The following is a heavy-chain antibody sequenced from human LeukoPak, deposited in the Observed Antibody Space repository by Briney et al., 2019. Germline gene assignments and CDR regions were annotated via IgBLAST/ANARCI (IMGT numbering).Heavy chain of an antibody. V-gene: IGHV4-34*01. J-gene: IGHJ5*02. D-gene: IGHD6-6*01. CDR3: ARIYSSSSGEWFDP. CDR2: INHSGST. CDR1: GGSFSGYY. Sequence: KPSETLSLTCAVYGGSFSGYYWSWLRQPPGKGLEWIGEINHSGSTNYNPSLKSRVTISVDTSKNQFSLKLSSVTAADTAVYYCARIYSSSSGEWFDPWGQGTLVTVSS.